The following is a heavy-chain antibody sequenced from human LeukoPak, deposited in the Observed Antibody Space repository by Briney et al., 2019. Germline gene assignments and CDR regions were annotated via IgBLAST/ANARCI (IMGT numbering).Heavy chain of an antibody. J-gene: IGHJ3*02. CDR3: ARGGYYGSGRDAFDI. V-gene: IGHV4-34*01. CDR2: INHSGST. CDR1: GGSFSGYY. D-gene: IGHD3-10*01. Sequence: SETLSLTCAVYGGSFSGYYWNWIRQPPGKGLEWIGEINHSGSTNYNPSLKSRVTISVDTSKNQFSLKLSSMTAADTAVYYCARGGYYGSGRDAFDIWGQGTMVTVSS.